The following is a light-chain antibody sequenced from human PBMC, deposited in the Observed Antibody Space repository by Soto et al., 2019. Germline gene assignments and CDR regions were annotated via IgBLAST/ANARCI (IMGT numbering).Light chain of an antibody. CDR2: EVT. V-gene: IGLV2-8*01. CDR1: SSDVGKYKY. Sequence: QSVLTQPPSASGSPGQSVTISCTGTSSDVGKYKYVSWYQQHPGKAPKLMIYEVTARPPGVPDRFSGSKSGNTASLTVSGLQAEDEADYYCSSYAGNNNLLFGGGTKLTVL. CDR3: SSYAGNNNLL. J-gene: IGLJ3*02.